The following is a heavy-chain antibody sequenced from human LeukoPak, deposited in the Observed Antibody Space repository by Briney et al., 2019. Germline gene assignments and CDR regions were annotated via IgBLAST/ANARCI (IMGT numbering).Heavy chain of an antibody. J-gene: IGHJ4*02. Sequence: SETLSLTCTVSGGSISSYYWSWIRQPPGKGLEWIGYIYYSGSTNYNPSLKSRVTMSVDTSKNQFSLELSSVTAADTAVYYCARFTVPAAIIDYWGQGTLVTVSS. D-gene: IGHD2-2*01. CDR3: ARFTVPAAIIDY. V-gene: IGHV4-59*01. CDR2: IYYSGST. CDR1: GGSISSYY.